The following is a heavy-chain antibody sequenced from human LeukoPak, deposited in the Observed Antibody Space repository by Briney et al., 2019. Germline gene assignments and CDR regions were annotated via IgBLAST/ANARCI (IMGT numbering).Heavy chain of an antibody. Sequence: SQTLSLTCAISGDSVSSNSVTWNWIRQSPSRGLEWLGRTYYRSTWYNDYAVSVRGRITVNPDTSKNQFSLHLNSVTPEDTAVYYCARKLSGAFDKWGLGSMVTVSS. V-gene: IGHV6-1*01. D-gene: IGHD2/OR15-2a*01. CDR2: TYYRSTWYN. CDR1: GDSVSSNSVT. CDR3: ARKLSGAFDK. J-gene: IGHJ3*02.